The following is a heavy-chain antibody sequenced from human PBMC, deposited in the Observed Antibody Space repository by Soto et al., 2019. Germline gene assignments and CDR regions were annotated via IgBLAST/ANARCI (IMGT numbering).Heavy chain of an antibody. J-gene: IGHJ6*02. D-gene: IGHD6-13*01. CDR1: GGTFSSYA. CDR3: ARDRRHIAAAGSGTYYYGMDV. CDR2: IIPIFGTA. V-gene: IGHV1-69*13. Sequence: SVKVSCKASGGTFSSYAISWVRQAPGQGLEWMGGIIPIFGTANYAQKFQGRVTITADESTSTAYMELSSLRSEDTAVYYCARDRRHIAAAGSGTYYYGMDVWGQGTTVTVSS.